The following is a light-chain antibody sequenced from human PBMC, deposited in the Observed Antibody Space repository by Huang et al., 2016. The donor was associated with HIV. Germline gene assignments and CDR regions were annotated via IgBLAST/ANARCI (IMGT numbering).Light chain of an antibody. V-gene: IGKV1-39*01. J-gene: IGKJ1*01. CDR3: QQSYNTPT. CDR2: GAS. Sequence: DIQMTQSPSSLSASVGDRVTITCRASQRINSYLNWYQQKPGKAPNRLIYGASSLQSGVPSRLSGSGSGTDFTLTISSLQPEDFATYYCQQSYNTPTFGHGTKVEI. CDR1: QRINSY.